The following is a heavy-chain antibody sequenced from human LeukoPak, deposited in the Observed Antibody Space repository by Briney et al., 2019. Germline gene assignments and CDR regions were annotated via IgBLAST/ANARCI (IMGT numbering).Heavy chain of an antibody. D-gene: IGHD6-19*01. CDR2: FDPEDGET. Sequence: ASVEVSCKVSGYTLTELSMHWVRQAPGKGLEWMGGFDPEDGETIYAQKFQGRVTMTEDTSTDTAYMELSSLRSEDTAVYYCATGLGWAGQGNWFDPWGQGTLVTVSS. CDR3: ATGLGWAGQGNWFDP. CDR1: GYTLTELS. V-gene: IGHV1-24*01. J-gene: IGHJ5*02.